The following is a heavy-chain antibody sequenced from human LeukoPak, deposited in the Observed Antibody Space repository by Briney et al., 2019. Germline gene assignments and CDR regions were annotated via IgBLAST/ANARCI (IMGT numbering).Heavy chain of an antibody. CDR3: ADLVDY. CDR1: GFTFSSYA. V-gene: IGHV3-30*01. CDR2: ISYDGSNK. J-gene: IGHJ4*02. D-gene: IGHD6-6*01. Sequence: GGSLRLSCAASGFTFSSYAMHWVRQAPGKGLEWVAVISYDGSNKYYADSVKGRFTISRDNSKNTLYLQMNSPRAEDTAVYYCADLVDYWGQGTLVTVSS.